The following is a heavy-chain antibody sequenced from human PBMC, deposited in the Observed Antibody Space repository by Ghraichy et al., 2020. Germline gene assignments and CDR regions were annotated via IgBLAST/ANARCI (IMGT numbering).Heavy chain of an antibody. D-gene: IGHD6-13*01. V-gene: IGHV1-18*01. CDR2: ISADNGNT. Sequence: GWISADNGNTNYAQKLQGRVTMTTDTSTSTAYMELRSLRSDDTAVYYCARVVQGIAAADLGPFDYWGQG. J-gene: IGHJ4*02. CDR3: ARVVQGIAAADLGPFDY.